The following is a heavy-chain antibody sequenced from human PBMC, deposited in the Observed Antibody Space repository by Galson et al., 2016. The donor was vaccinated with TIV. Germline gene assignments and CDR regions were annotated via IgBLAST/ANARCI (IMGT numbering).Heavy chain of an antibody. CDR1: GFTFGSYP. V-gene: IGHV3-30-3*01. D-gene: IGHD4-17*01. CDR3: ARVFGDYYFDY. Sequence: SLRLSCAASGFTFGSYPMHWVRQAPGKGLEWVAFISYDGSEKYYADSVKGRFTISRVNSKNTLYLQMNSLRTEDTAIYSSARVFGDYYFDYWGQGTLVSVPS. CDR2: ISYDGSEK. J-gene: IGHJ4*02.